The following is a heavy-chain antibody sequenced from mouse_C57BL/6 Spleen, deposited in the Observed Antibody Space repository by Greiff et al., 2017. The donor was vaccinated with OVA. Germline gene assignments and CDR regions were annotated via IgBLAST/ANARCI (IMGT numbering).Heavy chain of an antibody. CDR2: IYPGDGDT. J-gene: IGHJ1*03. V-gene: IGHV1-82*01. Sequence: QVQLQQSGPELVKPGASVKISCKASGYAFSSSWMNWVKQRPGKGLEWIGRIYPGDGDTNYNGKFKGKATLTADKSSSTAYMQLSSLTSEDSAVYFCARPTDSNYGHWYFDVWGTGTTVTVSS. CDR3: ARPTDSNYGHWYFDV. D-gene: IGHD2-5*01. CDR1: GYAFSSSW.